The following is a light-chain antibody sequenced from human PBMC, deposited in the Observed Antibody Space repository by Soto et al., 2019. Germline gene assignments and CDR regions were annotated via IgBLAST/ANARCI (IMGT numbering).Light chain of an antibody. V-gene: IGLV1-40*01. Sequence: QSVLAQPPSVSLAPGQRVTISCTGSSSYDVHWYRQLPGTAPKLLIYGNTNRPSGVPDRFSASKSGTSASLAITGLQAEDEADYYCQSYDSSLSVSYVFGTGTKVTVL. CDR3: QSYDSSLSVSYV. CDR2: GNT. CDR1: SSYD. J-gene: IGLJ1*01.